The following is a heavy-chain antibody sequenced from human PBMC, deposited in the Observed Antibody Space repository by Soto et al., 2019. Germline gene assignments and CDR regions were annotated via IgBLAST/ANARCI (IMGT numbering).Heavy chain of an antibody. CDR1: GYSFTSYW. CDR2: IYPGDSDT. V-gene: IGHV5-51*01. J-gene: IGHJ4*02. CDR3: ASGRGGPSNLDY. D-gene: IGHD3-3*01. Sequence: AESLKISCKGSGYSFTSYWISCVRQMPGKGLEWKGIIYPGDSDTRYSPSFQGQVTISADKSIITAYLQWSSLKASDTPMYYCASGRGGPSNLDYWGQGTLVTVSS.